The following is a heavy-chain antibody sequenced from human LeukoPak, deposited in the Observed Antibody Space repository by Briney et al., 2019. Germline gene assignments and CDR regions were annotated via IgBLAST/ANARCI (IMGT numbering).Heavy chain of an antibody. V-gene: IGHV3-21*01. D-gene: IGHD6-13*01. CDR2: ISSSSSYI. J-gene: IGHJ4*02. CDR3: ARGWGAAAATPRGY. CDR1: GFTFSSYS. Sequence: GGSLRLFCAASGFTFSSYSMNWVRQAPGKGLEWVSSISSSSSYIYYADSVKGRFTISRDNAKNSLYLQMNSLRAEDTAVYYCARGWGAAAATPRGYWGQGTLVTVSS.